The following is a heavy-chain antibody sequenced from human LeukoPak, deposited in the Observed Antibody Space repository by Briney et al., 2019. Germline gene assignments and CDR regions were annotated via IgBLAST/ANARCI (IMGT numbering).Heavy chain of an antibody. Sequence: GRSLRLSCAASGFTFDDYAMHWVRQAPGKGLEWVSGISWNSGSIGYADSVKGRFTISRDNAKNSLYLQMNSLRAEDTALYYCAKDSRGSPSSGYYYYFDYWGQGTLVTVSS. D-gene: IGHD3-22*01. CDR1: GFTFDDYA. V-gene: IGHV3-9*01. CDR2: ISWNSGSI. CDR3: AKDSRGSPSSGYYYYFDY. J-gene: IGHJ4*02.